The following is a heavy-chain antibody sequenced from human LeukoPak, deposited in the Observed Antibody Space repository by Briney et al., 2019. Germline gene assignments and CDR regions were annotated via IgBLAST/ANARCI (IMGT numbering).Heavy chain of an antibody. D-gene: IGHD6-13*01. CDR1: GFTFSSYA. CDR2: IWYDGNNK. CDR3: AKRKLALDY. J-gene: IGHJ4*02. V-gene: IGHV3-30*02. Sequence: AGGSLRLSCAASGFTFSSYAMHWVRQAPGKGLEWVAFIWYDGNNKYYADSVKGRFTISRDNSKNTLYLQMNSLRAEDTAVYYCAKRKLALDYWGQGTLVTVSS.